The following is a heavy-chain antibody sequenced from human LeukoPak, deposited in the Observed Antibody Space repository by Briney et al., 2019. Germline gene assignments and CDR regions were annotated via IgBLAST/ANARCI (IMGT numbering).Heavy chain of an antibody. Sequence: GGSLRLSCAASGFIFNNYAMTWVCQAPGKGLEWVSAITGSGASTNYADSVKGRFTISRDNSKNTMYLQMNSLRAEDTAIYYCAKRSSTSSGYFDLWGWGTLVTVSS. CDR3: AKRSSTSSGYFDL. J-gene: IGHJ4*02. D-gene: IGHD3-22*01. CDR1: GFIFNNYA. V-gene: IGHV3-23*01. CDR2: ITGSGAST.